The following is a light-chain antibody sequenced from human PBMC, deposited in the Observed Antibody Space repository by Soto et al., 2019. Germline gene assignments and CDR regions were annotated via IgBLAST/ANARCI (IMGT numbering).Light chain of an antibody. J-gene: IGLJ1*01. CDR3: NSYTTSNTFV. CDR2: EVI. Sequence: QSALAQPACVSGSPGQAITVSCSGTSSDIGAHNFVSWYQQHPGKAPKLIIYEVINRPSGVSDRFSGSKSGNTASLTISGLQSEDEADYYCNSYTTSNTFVFGSGTKVTVL. CDR1: SSDIGAHNF. V-gene: IGLV2-14*03.